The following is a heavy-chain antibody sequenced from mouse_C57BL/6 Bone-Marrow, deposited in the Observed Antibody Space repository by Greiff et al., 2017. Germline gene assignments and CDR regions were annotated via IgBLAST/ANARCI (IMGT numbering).Heavy chain of an antibody. CDR3: ARIPPYYYGSSYWYFDV. J-gene: IGHJ1*03. Sequence: VQLQQSGAELVKPGASVKLSCTASGFNIHDYYMHWVKQRTEQGLAWIGTIDPEDGETKYSPKFQGKATLTADTSSNTAYLQLSSLTSEDTAVYYCARIPPYYYGSSYWYFDVWGTGTTVTVSS. D-gene: IGHD1-1*01. V-gene: IGHV14-2*01. CDR1: GFNIHDYY. CDR2: IDPEDGET.